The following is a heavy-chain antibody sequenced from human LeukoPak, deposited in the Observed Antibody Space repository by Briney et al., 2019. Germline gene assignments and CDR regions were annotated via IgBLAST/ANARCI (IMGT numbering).Heavy chain of an antibody. CDR1: GFTFSKYG. V-gene: IGHV3-33*06. CDR2: IRYDGSTE. Sequence: PGKSLRLSCEVSGFTFSKYGMHWVRQAPGKGLEWVSTIRYDGSTEYYADSVRGRFTISRDNSENTLYLQLNSLRAEDTAVYYCAKGPTSSNWHGDYYYYSMNVWGQGTTVTVSS. D-gene: IGHD6-13*01. J-gene: IGHJ6*02. CDR3: AKGPTSSNWHGDYYYYSMNV.